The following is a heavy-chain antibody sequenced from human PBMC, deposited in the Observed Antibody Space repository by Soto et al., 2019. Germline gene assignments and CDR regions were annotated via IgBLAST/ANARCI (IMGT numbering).Heavy chain of an antibody. CDR2: INPSGGST. V-gene: IGHV1-46*01. CDR1: GYTFTIYY. CDR3: ARVDSSGPGY. J-gene: IGHJ4*02. Sequence: GASVKVACKASGYTFTIYYMHWVRQAPGQGLEWMGIINPSGGSTSYAQKFQGRVTMTRDTSTSTVYMELSSLRSEDTAVYYCARVDSSGPGYWGQGTLVTVSS. D-gene: IGHD6-19*01.